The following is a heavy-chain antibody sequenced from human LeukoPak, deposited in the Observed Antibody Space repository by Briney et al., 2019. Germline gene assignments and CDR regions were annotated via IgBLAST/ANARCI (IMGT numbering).Heavy chain of an antibody. D-gene: IGHD1-1*01. CDR3: VRSSFVGLLENDY. CDR2: ISWNGGGI. V-gene: IGHV3-20*01. J-gene: IGHJ4*02. Sequence: PGGSLRLSCAASGFSFDDYGMSWVRQSPTKGLEWVSGISWNGGGIAYADSVKGRFTISRDSANNSLYLQMNGLRAEDTALYHCVRSSFVGLLENDYWGQGTLVTVSS. CDR1: GFSFDDYG.